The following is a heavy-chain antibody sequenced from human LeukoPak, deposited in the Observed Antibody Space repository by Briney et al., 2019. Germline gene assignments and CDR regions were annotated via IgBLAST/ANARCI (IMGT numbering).Heavy chain of an antibody. V-gene: IGHV3-30*18. CDR2: ISYDGSNK. CDR3: AKENWNYGGYFDH. Sequence: GGSLRLSCAASGFTFSSYGMHWVRQAPGKGLEWVAVISYDGSNKYYADSVKGRFTISRDNSRNTLYLQMNSLRAEDTAVYYCAKENWNYGGYFDHWGQGTLVTVSS. CDR1: GFTFSSYG. J-gene: IGHJ4*02. D-gene: IGHD1-7*01.